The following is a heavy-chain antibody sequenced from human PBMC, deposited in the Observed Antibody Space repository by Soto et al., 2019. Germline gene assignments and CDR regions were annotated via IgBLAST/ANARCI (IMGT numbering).Heavy chain of an antibody. D-gene: IGHD3-22*01. CDR2: IWYDGSNK. Sequence: VQLVESGGGLVKPGGSLRLSCSASGFIFSSYGMHWVRQAPGKGLEWVAVIWYDGSNKYYADSVKGRFTISRDNSKNTLYLQMNSLRAEDTAVYYCARDPPYYYDSSGYPDYWGQGTLVTVSS. CDR3: ARDPPYYYDSSGYPDY. V-gene: IGHV3-33*08. J-gene: IGHJ4*02. CDR1: GFIFSSYG.